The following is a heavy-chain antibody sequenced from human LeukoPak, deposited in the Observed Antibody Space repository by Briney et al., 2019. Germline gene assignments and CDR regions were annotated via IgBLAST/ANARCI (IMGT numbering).Heavy chain of an antibody. Sequence: ASVKVFCKASGYTFTSYGISWVRQAPGQGLEWMGWISAYNGNTNYAQKLQGRVTMTTDTSTSTAYMELRSLRSDDTAVYYCARDGEFPDYDFWSGPLNWFDPWGQGTPVTVSS. CDR2: ISAYNGNT. J-gene: IGHJ5*02. CDR1: GYTFTSYG. D-gene: IGHD3-3*01. V-gene: IGHV1-18*01. CDR3: ARDGEFPDYDFWSGPLNWFDP.